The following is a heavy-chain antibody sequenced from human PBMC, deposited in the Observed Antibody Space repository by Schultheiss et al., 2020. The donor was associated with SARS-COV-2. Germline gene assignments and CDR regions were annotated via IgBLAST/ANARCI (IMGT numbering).Heavy chain of an antibody. CDR2: INHSGST. CDR3: ARDRFLVDYGDHYYYYGMDV. V-gene: IGHV4-4*02. D-gene: IGHD4-17*01. CDR1: SGSISSSDW. J-gene: IGHJ6*02. Sequence: SETLSLTCAVSSGSISSSDWWSWVRQPPGKGLEWIGEINHSGSTNYNTSLKSRVTISVDKSKNQFSLKLSSVTAADTAVYYCARDRFLVDYGDHYYYYGMDVWGQGTTVTVSS.